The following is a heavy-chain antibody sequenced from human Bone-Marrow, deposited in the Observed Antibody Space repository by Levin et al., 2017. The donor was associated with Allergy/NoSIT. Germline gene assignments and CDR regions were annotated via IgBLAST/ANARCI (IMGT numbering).Heavy chain of an antibody. CDR1: GGTFSSYA. CDR3: ARAGSYYDFWSGYPNDAFDI. Sequence: ASVKVSCKASGGTFSSYAISWVRQAPGQGLEWMGGIIPIFGTANYAQKFQGRVTITADESTSTAYMELSSLRSEDTAVYYCARAGSYYDFWSGYPNDAFDIWGQGTMVTVSS. V-gene: IGHV1-69*13. J-gene: IGHJ3*02. CDR2: IIPIFGTA. D-gene: IGHD3-3*01.